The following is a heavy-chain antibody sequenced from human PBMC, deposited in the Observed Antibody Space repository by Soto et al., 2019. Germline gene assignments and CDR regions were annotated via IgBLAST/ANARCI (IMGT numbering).Heavy chain of an antibody. V-gene: IGHV1-18*01. J-gene: IGHJ5*02. CDR1: GYTFTSYG. D-gene: IGHD2-15*01. Sequence: ASVKVSCKASGYTFTSYGISWVRQAPGQGLEWMGWISAYNGNTNYAQKLQGRVTMTTDTSTSTAYMELRSLRSDDTAVYYCARDVVVVAATPPRGWFDPWGHGTLVTVSS. CDR3: ARDVVVVAATPPRGWFDP. CDR2: ISAYNGNT.